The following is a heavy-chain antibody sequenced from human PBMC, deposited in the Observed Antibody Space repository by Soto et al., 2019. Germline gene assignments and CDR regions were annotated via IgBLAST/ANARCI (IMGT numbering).Heavy chain of an antibody. V-gene: IGHV4-39*01. CDR3: ARHHLRRVGASISAFDI. Sequence: HPQLQESGPGLVKPSETLSLTCTVSDDSITSSTFYWGWIRQSPGKGLGWIGSIYFSGNTYYNPSLKSRVTLSVDTSKNQFSLNLNSVTAADTAVYYCARHHLRRVGASISAFDIWGQGTVVTVSS. CDR2: IYFSGNT. D-gene: IGHD1-26*01. J-gene: IGHJ3*02. CDR1: DDSITSSTFY.